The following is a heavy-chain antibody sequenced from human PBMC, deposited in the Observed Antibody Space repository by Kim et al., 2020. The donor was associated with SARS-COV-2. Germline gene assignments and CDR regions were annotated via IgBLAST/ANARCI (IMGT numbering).Heavy chain of an antibody. Sequence: SETLSLTCTVSGGSISSYYWSWIRRPPGKGLEWIGYIYYSGSTNYNPSLKSRVTISVDTSKNQFSLKLSSVTAADTAVYYCARDYYGSGANWFDPWGQGTLVTVSS. D-gene: IGHD3-10*01. CDR1: GGSISSYY. J-gene: IGHJ5*02. V-gene: IGHV4-59*13. CDR2: IYYSGST. CDR3: ARDYYGSGANWFDP.